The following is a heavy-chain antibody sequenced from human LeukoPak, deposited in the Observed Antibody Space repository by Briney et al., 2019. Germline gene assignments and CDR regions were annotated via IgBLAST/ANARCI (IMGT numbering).Heavy chain of an antibody. V-gene: IGHV1-2*02. CDR1: GYTFTGYY. D-gene: IGHD3-22*01. CDR2: INPNSGGT. J-gene: IGHJ6*02. CDR3: ARGHRVIVVVIHYYYYYGMDV. Sequence: WASVKVSCKASGYTFTGYYMHWVRQAPGQGLEWMGWINPNSGGTNYAQKFQGRVTMTRDTSISTAYMELSRLRSDDTAVYYCARGHRVIVVVIHYYYYYGMDVWGQGTTVTVSS.